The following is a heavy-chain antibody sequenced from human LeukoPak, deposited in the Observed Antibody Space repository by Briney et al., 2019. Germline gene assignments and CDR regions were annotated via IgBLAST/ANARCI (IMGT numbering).Heavy chain of an antibody. CDR2: IYYSGST. J-gene: IGHJ6*02. CDR1: GGSISSSSYY. D-gene: IGHD3-22*01. V-gene: IGHV4-39*01. Sequence: SETLSLTCTVSGGSISSSSYYWGWIRQPPGKGLEWIGSIYYSGSTYYNPSLKSRVTISVDTSKNQFSLKLSSVTAADTAVYYCARVRSITMIIVVNYGMDVWGQGTTVTVSS. CDR3: ARVRSITMIIVVNYGMDV.